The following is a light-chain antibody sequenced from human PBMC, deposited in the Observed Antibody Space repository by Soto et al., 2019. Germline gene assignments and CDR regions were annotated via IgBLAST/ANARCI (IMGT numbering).Light chain of an antibody. V-gene: IGLV2-23*01. CDR1: SSDVGNYNL. CDR2: EGG. J-gene: IGLJ1*01. CDR3: ASWDDSLNGLL. Sequence: QSALTQPASVSGSPGQSITISCTGTSSDVGNYNLVSWYQQYPGKAPKLMIYEGGKRPSGVSNRFSGSKSGNTASLTISGLQAEDEADYYCASWDDSLNGLLFGTGTKLTVL.